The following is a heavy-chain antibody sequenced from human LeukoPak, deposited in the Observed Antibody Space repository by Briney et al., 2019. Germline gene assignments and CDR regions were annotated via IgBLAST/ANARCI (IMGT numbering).Heavy chain of an antibody. CDR3: ARAHMTPVTLGDY. CDR1: GYTLTDYY. CDR2: INPNSGVT. D-gene: IGHD4-11*01. Sequence: ASVKVSCKASGYTLTDYYIHWVRQAPGQGLEWMGWINPNSGVTNYAQKVQGRVTLTRDTPISTAYMEVSRLRSDDTAVYYCARAHMTPVTLGDYWGQGTLVTVSS. V-gene: IGHV1-2*02. J-gene: IGHJ4*02.